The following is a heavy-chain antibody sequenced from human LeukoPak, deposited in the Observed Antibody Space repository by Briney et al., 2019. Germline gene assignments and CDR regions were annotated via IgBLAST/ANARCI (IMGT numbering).Heavy chain of an antibody. D-gene: IGHD5-18*01. Sequence: GEALKISCKGAGYIFSDFWIVWGRQMPGQGLEWMGIIYPGDSDTRYSPSFQGQATISADKSISTAYLQWSSLKASDTAMYYCARSWAMAQHLDSWGQGTLVTVSS. J-gene: IGHJ4*02. CDR1: GYIFSDFW. CDR3: ARSWAMAQHLDS. CDR2: IYPGDSDT. V-gene: IGHV5-51*01.